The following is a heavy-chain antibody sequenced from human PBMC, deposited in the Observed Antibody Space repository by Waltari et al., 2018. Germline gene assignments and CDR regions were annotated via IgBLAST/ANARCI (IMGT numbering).Heavy chain of an antibody. D-gene: IGHD6-13*01. CDR3: ARLGPSSRWYDF. J-gene: IGHJ4*02. CDR2: AYYGGTT. V-gene: IGHV4-38-2*01. CDR1: RSSICSGFF. Sequence: QVELQESGPGLVKTSETLSLTCAVSRSSICSGFFWGWIRQPPGKGLEWIGNAYYGGTTYYNASLRSRVTISIDTSKNHISLKLRSVTAADTAVYYCARLGPSSRWYDFWGRGTLVTVSS.